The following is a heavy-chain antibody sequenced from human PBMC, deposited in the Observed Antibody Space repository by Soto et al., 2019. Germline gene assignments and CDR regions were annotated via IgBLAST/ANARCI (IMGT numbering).Heavy chain of an antibody. J-gene: IGHJ4*02. CDR3: ARDVGRLAIFGVVIQFDY. CDR1: GYTFTSYG. Sequence: ASVKVSCKASGYTFTSYGISWVRQAPGQGLEWMGWISAYNGNTNYAQKLQGRVTMTPDKSTSTAYMELRSLRSDDTAVYYCARDVGRLAIFGVVIQFDYWGQGTLVTVSS. V-gene: IGHV1-18*01. D-gene: IGHD3-3*01. CDR2: ISAYNGNT.